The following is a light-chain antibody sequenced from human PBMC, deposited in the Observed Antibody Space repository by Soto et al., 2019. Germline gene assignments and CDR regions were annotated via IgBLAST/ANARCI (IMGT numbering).Light chain of an antibody. J-gene: IGKJ1*01. V-gene: IGKV3-15*01. CDR2: GAF. CDR1: QSVSST. Sequence: EIVMTQSQFTLSFSPGERVTLSCRASQSVSSTLAWYQQKPGQAPSLLIYGAFTRATGIPARFSGTGSGTEFTLTISSLQAEDFALYYCQQYNNWPLTFGQGTKVDI. CDR3: QQYNNWPLT.